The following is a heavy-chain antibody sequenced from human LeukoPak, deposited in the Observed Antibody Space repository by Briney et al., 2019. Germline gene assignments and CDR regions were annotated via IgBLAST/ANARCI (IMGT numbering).Heavy chain of an antibody. CDR1: GFTFSSYA. CDR3: ARAVVVVQAAATYFDY. V-gene: IGHV3-30-3*01. Sequence: GGSLRLSCAASGFTFSSYAMHGVRQAPGKGREWVADISYDGSNKYYTDSVKGRFTISRDNYKNTLYLQLNSLRAEVTSFYYCARAVVVVQAAATYFDYWGQGTLVTVSS. CDR2: ISYDGSNK. J-gene: IGHJ4*02. D-gene: IGHD2-2*01.